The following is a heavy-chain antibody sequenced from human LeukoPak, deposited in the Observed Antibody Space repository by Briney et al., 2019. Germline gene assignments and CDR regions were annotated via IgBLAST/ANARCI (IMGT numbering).Heavy chain of an antibody. Sequence: ASVKVSCKASGYTFTGYYMHWVRQAPGQGLEWMGWINPNSGGTNYAQKLQGRVTMTRNTSISTAYMELSSLRSEDTAVYYCARLRPGGNSRDTWGQGTMVTVSS. CDR1: GYTFTGYY. J-gene: IGHJ3*02. CDR3: ARLRPGGNSRDT. CDR2: INPNSGGT. D-gene: IGHD4-23*01. V-gene: IGHV1-2*02.